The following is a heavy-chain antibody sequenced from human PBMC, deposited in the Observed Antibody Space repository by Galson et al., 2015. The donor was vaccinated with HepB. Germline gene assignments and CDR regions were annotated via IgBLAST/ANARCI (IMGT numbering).Heavy chain of an antibody. CDR3: AGRLAARLSPIIAQRGKSVTWFDP. J-gene: IGHJ5*02. D-gene: IGHD6-6*01. V-gene: IGHV4-34*01. Sequence: ETLSLTCAVYGGSFNGYYWSWIRQSPGKGLEWIGEINHSGSTSYNPSLKSRVIISVDPSKNQVFLKLTSVTAADTAVYYCAGRLAARLSPIIAQRGKSVTWFDPWGQGTLVTVSS. CDR1: GGSFNGYY. CDR2: INHSGST.